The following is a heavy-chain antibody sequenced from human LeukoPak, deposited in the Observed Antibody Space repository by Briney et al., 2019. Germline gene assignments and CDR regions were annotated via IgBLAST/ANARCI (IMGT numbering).Heavy chain of an antibody. CDR3: ARSRADYYDSSGYYFPWFDS. CDR1: GYTFTSYG. Sequence: ASVKVSCKASGYTFTSYGISWVRQAPGQGLEWMGWISAYNGNTNYAQKLQGRVTMTTDTSTSTAYMELRSLRSDDTAVYYCARSRADYYDSSGYYFPWFDSWGQGTLVTVSS. V-gene: IGHV1-18*01. D-gene: IGHD3-22*01. J-gene: IGHJ5*01. CDR2: ISAYNGNT.